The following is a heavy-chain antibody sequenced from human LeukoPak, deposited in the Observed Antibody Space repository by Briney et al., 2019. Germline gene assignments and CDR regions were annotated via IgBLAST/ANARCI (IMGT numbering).Heavy chain of an antibody. CDR3: ARGLSGYASSLGY. J-gene: IGHJ4*02. Sequence: PGGSLRLSCAASGFTFSSYGMHWVRQAPGKGLEWVAVISYDGSNKYYADSVRGRFSISRDNAKNTLYLQMNSLRAEDTAMYYCARGLSGYASSLGYWGQGTLVTVSA. CDR2: ISYDGSNK. D-gene: IGHD6-6*01. V-gene: IGHV3-30*03. CDR1: GFTFSSYG.